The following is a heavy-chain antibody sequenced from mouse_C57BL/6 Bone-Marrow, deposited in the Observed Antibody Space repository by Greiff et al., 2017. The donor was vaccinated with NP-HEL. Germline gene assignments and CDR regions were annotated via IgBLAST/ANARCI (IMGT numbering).Heavy chain of an antibody. CDR2: INPSSGYT. V-gene: IGHV1-7*01. Sequence: QVQLQQSGAELAKPGASVKLSCKASGYTFTSYWMHWVKQRPGQGLEWIGYINPSSGYTKYNQKFKDKATLTADTSSSTAYMQLSSLTYEDSAVYYCARRLRRSMAYWGQGTSATVSA. D-gene: IGHD2-4*01. CDR1: GYTFTSYW. CDR3: ARRLRRSMAY. J-gene: IGHJ4*01.